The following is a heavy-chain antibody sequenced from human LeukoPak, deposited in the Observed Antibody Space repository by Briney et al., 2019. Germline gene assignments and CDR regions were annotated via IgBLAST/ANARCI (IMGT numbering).Heavy chain of an antibody. V-gene: IGHV3-48*01. CDR3: AKDGIEWFGELENR. CDR1: GFTFSDYN. J-gene: IGHJ5*02. D-gene: IGHD3-10*01. Sequence: GGSLRLSCAASGFTFSDYNMNWVRQVPGKGLESVSYMSRSGDIIYYADSVKGRFTISRDNAKNSLYLQMNSLRAEDTAVYYCAKDGIEWFGELENRWGQGTLVTVSS. CDR2: MSRSGDII.